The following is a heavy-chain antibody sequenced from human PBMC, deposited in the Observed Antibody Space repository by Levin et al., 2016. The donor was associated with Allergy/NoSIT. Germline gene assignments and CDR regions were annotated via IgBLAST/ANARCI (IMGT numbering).Heavy chain of an antibody. D-gene: IGHD3-10*01. V-gene: IGHV4-34*01. Sequence: RQAPGKGLEWIGEINHSGSTNYNPSLKSRVTISVDTSKNQFSLKLSSVTAADTAVYYCASRLWFGQNSEDYWGQGTLVTVSS. J-gene: IGHJ4*02. CDR3: ASRLWFGQNSEDY. CDR2: INHSGST.